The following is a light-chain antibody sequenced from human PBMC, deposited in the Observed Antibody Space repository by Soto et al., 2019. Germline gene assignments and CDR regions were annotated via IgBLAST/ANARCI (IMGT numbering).Light chain of an antibody. J-gene: IGLJ3*02. Sequence: QSVLTQPASVSGSPGQSITFSCTGTSSDVGTYNLVSWYQQRPGKAPKLMIFESTKRPSGVSNRFSGSKSGNTASLTISGLQAEDEADYYCCSYTGTSSWVFGGGTKLTVL. V-gene: IGLV2-23*01. CDR1: SSDVGTYNL. CDR2: EST. CDR3: CSYTGTSSWV.